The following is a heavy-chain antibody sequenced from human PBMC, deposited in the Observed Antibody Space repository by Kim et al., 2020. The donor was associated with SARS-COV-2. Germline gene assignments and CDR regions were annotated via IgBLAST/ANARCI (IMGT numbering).Heavy chain of an antibody. Sequence: SETLSLTCAVSGGSISSSNWWSWVRQPPGKGLEWIGEIYHSGSTNYNPSLKSRVTISVDKSKNQFSLKLSSVTAADTAVYYCARSRDGYSGYDFRGYYYYGMDVWGQGTTVTVSS. CDR3: ARSRDGYSGYDFRGYYYYGMDV. D-gene: IGHD5-12*01. V-gene: IGHV4-4*02. CDR2: IYHSGST. J-gene: IGHJ6*02. CDR1: GGSISSSNW.